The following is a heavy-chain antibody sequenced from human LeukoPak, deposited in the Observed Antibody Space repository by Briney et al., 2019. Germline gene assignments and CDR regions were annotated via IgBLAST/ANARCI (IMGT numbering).Heavy chain of an antibody. CDR1: GFTFDDYG. D-gene: IGHD2-2*02. CDR3: ARNGGERYQLLYLYYFDY. J-gene: IGHJ4*02. V-gene: IGHV3-20*04. Sequence: GGSLRLSCAASGFTFDDYGMSWVRQAPGKGLEWVSGINWNGGSTGYADSVKGRFTISRDNSKNTLYLQMNSLRAEDTAVYYCARNGGERYQLLYLYYFDYWGQGTLVTVSS. CDR2: INWNGGST.